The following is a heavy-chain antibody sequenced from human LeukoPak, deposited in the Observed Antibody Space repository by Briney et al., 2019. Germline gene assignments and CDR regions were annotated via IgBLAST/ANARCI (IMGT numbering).Heavy chain of an antibody. Sequence: PSETLSLTCSVSGGSITGYYWSWIRQPPGKGLEWIGYIHYSGVTNHSPSLKSRVTISVDTSKNQFSLNLSSATATDTAVYYCARQNPAAAGQGLDYWGQGALVTVSS. CDR3: ARQNPAAAGQGLDY. CDR2: IHYSGVT. V-gene: IGHV4-59*08. J-gene: IGHJ4*02. CDR1: GGSITGYY. D-gene: IGHD6-13*01.